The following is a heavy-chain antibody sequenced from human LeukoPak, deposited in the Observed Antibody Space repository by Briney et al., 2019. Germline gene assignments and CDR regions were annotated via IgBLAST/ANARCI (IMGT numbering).Heavy chain of an antibody. V-gene: IGHV4-59*01. D-gene: IGHD2-2*01. J-gene: IGHJ4*02. CDR1: GGSISSYY. CDR3: ARGGGRYCSSTSCFDY. CDR2: IYYSGST. Sequence: SETLSLTCTVSGGSISSYYWSWIRQPPGKELEWIGYIYYSGSTNYNPSLKSRVTISVDTSKNQFSLKLSSVTAADTAVYYCARGGGRYCSSTSCFDYWGQGTLVTVSS.